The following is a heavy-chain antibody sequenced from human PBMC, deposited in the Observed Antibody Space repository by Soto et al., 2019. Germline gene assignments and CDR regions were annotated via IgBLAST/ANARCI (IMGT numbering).Heavy chain of an antibody. CDR2: IYPSDSDT. J-gene: IGHJ4*02. D-gene: IGHD3-3*01. CDR3: ARGGVSTRTFDY. V-gene: IGHV5-51*01. CDR1: GYNFACYW. Sequence: PGESLKISCNGSGYNFACYWISWVRQMPGKGLELMGIIYPSDSDTRYRPSFQGQVTISADKSISSAYLQWSSLRASDTAMYYCARGGVSTRTFDYWGQGTLVTVSS.